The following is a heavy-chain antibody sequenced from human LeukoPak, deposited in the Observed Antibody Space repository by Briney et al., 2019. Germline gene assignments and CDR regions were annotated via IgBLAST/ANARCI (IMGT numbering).Heavy chain of an antibody. CDR2: IYHSGST. D-gene: IGHD5-18*01. Sequence: SETLSLTCAVSGYSISSGYYWGWIRQPPGKGLEWIATIYHSGSTYYNPSLKSRVTISVDTSKNQFSLTLSSVTAADTAVYYCMTTKGGYSYGLAYWGQGTLVAVSS. CDR3: MTTKGGYSYGLAY. V-gene: IGHV4-38-2*01. J-gene: IGHJ4*02. CDR1: GYSISSGYY.